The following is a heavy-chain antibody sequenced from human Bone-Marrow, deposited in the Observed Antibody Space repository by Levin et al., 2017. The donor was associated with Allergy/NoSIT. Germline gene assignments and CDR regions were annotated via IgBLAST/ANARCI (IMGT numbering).Heavy chain of an antibody. Sequence: GGSLRLSCEASGFTFSNYWMHWVRQAPGKGPEWVSRVSVDGSSTRYADSVKGRFTVSRDNAKKTLYLQMNSLRAEDTAMYYCARVGSNYYGAGDLDYWGQGTLVTVSS. D-gene: IGHD3-10*01. CDR1: GFTFSNYW. CDR2: VSVDGSST. CDR3: ARVGSNYYGAGDLDY. J-gene: IGHJ4*02. V-gene: IGHV3-74*01.